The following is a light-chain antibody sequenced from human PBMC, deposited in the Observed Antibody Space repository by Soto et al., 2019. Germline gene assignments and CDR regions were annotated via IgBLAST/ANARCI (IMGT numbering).Light chain of an antibody. J-gene: IGKJ4*01. CDR1: QSVSVY. V-gene: IGKV3-11*01. Sequence: EIVLTQSPATLSVSPGERATLSCRASQSVSVYIDWYQQKSGQATRLLIFDASKRATGIPDRFSGSGSGTDFTLTISSLEPEDFAVYYCQQRSNLITFGGGTKVDIK. CDR2: DAS. CDR3: QQRSNLIT.